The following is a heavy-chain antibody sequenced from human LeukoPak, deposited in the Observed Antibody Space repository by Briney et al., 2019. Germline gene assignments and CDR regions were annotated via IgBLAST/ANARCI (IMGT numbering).Heavy chain of an antibody. CDR2: IHASGST. Sequence: PSETLSLTCIVSSGSITSNSWSWIRQPAGKGLEWIGQIHASGSTNYNPSLKSRVAMSVDTSKNHFSLDLNSVTAPDTAVYYCAGRAQRTGWSFDYWGQGALVTVSS. V-gene: IGHV4-4*07. CDR1: SGSITSNS. D-gene: IGHD6-19*01. J-gene: IGHJ4*02. CDR3: AGRAQRTGWSFDY.